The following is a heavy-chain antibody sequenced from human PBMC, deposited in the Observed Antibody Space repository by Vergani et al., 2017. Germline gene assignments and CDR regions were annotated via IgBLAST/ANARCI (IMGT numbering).Heavy chain of an antibody. J-gene: IGHJ4*02. CDR3: ARHTTYTDS. CDR2: IYPADSDT. CDR1: EYSFGNYW. V-gene: IGHV5-51*01. Sequence: EVELVQSGPEMRKPGESLKISCKGSEYSFGNYWIGWVRQMPGKGLEWMGIIYPADSDTRYSPSFQGQVTISADKSISTAFLKWDSLKASDTALYYCARHTTYTDSWGQETMVNVSS. D-gene: IGHD1-1*01.